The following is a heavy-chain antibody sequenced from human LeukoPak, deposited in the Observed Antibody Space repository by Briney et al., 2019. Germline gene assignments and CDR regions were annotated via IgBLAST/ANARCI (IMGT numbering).Heavy chain of an antibody. V-gene: IGHV3-15*01. Sequence: GGSLRLSCAASGFTFSSYAMHWVRQAPGKGLEWVGRIKSKTDGGTTDYAAPVKGRFTISRGDSKNTLYLQMNSLKTEDTAVYYCTTDLRIAVAGTFSFDYWGQGTLVTVSS. CDR1: GFTFSSYA. CDR2: IKSKTDGGTT. D-gene: IGHD6-19*01. J-gene: IGHJ4*02. CDR3: TTDLRIAVAGTFSFDY.